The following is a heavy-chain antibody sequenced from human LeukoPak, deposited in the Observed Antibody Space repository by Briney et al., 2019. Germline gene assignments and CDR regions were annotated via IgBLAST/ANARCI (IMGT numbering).Heavy chain of an antibody. D-gene: IGHD4-23*01. J-gene: IGHJ4*02. CDR3: ARGTPPPYYFDY. CDR2: INHSGSA. CDR1: GGSFSGYY. V-gene: IGHV4-34*01. Sequence: SETLSLTCAVYGGSFSGYYWSWIRQPPGKGLEWIGEINHSGSANYNPSLKSRVTMSVDTSKNQFSLKLSSVTAADTAVYYCARGTPPPYYFDYWGQGTLVTVSS.